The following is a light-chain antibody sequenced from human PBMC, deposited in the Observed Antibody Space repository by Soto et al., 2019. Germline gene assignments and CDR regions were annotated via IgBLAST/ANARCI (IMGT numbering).Light chain of an antibody. J-gene: IGLJ1*01. CDR1: SSDVADYKS. Sequence: QSALTQPASVSGSPGQSITISCTGISSDVADYKSVSWYQQHPGKAPKLMIYDVNNRPSGVSNRFSGSKSGNTASLTISGLQAEDEADYSCSSYTVRTTLDVFGTGTKLTVL. CDR2: DVN. V-gene: IGLV2-14*01. CDR3: SSYTVRTTLDV.